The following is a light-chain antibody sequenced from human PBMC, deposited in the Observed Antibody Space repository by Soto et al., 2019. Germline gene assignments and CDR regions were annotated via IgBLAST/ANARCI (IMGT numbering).Light chain of an antibody. CDR2: STS. Sequence: EIVLKQSPGTLSLAPGEKATLSCKTTQSRGSNSLSWYQHKPGQAPRLLIYSTSNRATGIPNRFIASASGTDFTLTIHRMQPEDFAVDDCQLYGISPHFGQGTRLEI. J-gene: IGKJ5*01. CDR3: QLYGISPH. CDR1: QSRGSNS. V-gene: IGKV3-20*01.